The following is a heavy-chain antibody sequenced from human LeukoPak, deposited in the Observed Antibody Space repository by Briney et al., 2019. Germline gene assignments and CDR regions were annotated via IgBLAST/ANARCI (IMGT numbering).Heavy chain of an antibody. V-gene: IGHV4-4*07. Sequence: SETLSLTCTVSGGSISSYYWSWLRQPAGKGLEWFEHIYTSGSTNYNPSLKSLVTMSVYTSKNQFSLKLSSVTTADTAVYYCARDQIVGFDPWGQGTLVTVSS. CDR2: IYTSGST. J-gene: IGHJ5*02. D-gene: IGHD1-26*01. CDR3: ARDQIVGFDP. CDR1: GGSISSYY.